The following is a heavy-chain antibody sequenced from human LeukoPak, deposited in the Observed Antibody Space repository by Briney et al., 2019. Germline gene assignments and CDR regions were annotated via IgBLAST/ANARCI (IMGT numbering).Heavy chain of an antibody. D-gene: IGHD3-16*02. CDR2: INPSSGGT. CDR3: ARAPTYYDYVWGSYRHRRGIDY. Sequence: EASVKVSCKASGYTFTGYYMHWVRQAPGQGLEWMGWINPSSGGTNYAQKFQGRVTMTRDTSISTAYMELSRLRSDDTAVYYCARAPTYYDYVWGSYRHRRGIDYWGQGTLVTVSS. V-gene: IGHV1-2*02. J-gene: IGHJ4*02. CDR1: GYTFTGYY.